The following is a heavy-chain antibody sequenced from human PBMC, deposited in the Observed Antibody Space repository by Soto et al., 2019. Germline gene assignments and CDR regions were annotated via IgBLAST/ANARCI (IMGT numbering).Heavy chain of an antibody. CDR2: ISAYNGHT. D-gene: IGHD6-19*01. CDR1: GYTFASYG. V-gene: IGHV1-18*01. J-gene: IGHJ5*01. Sequence: QVKLVQSGAEVKKPEASVKVSCKASGYTFASYGISWVRQAPGQGLEWMGWISAYNGHTYYPQKLQGRVTMTTDISTSTADMELTSLSSVDTAVYYCARDVASAGTTWFDTWGHGTLVTFSS. CDR3: ARDVASAGTTWFDT.